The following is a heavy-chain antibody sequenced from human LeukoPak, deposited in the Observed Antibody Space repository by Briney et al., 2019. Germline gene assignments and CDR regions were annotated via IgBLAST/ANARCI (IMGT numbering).Heavy chain of an antibody. V-gene: IGHV3-48*03. CDR3: ARGLRGWTLSNSFDY. Sequence: SLRLSSEASGFTFSSYEMNWVRQADGNGLEWVSYIRSSGSTIYYTVSVKGRFSLWTDPSTKPLCLQINSRRAEDTAVYYCARGLRGWTLSNSFDYWGRGTLVTVSS. CDR2: IRSSGSTI. D-gene: IGHD6-19*01. CDR1: GFTFSSYE. J-gene: IGHJ4*02.